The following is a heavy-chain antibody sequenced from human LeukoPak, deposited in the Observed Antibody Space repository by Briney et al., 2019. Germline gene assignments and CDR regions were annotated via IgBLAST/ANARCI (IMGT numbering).Heavy chain of an antibody. CDR2: INPNSGGT. D-gene: IGHD3-10*01. CDR3: ARIGYYGSAPDY. V-gene: IGHV1-2*02. J-gene: IGHJ4*02. Sequence: ASVKVSCKTSGYTFTGYYMHWVRQAPGQGLEWMGWINPNSGGTNYAQKFQGRVTMTRDTSISTAYMELSRLRSDDTAVYYCARIGYYGSAPDYWGQGTLVTVSS. CDR1: GYTFTGYY.